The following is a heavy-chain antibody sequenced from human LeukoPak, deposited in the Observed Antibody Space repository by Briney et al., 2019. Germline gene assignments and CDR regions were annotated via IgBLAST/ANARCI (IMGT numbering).Heavy chain of an antibody. CDR1: GFTFSSYA. D-gene: IGHD3-22*01. Sequence: PGGSLRLSCSASGFTFSSYAMHWVRQAPGKGLEWVAVISYDGSNKYFADSVKGRFTISRDNSKNTLYLQMNGLRAEDTAVYYCARTSYDSSGYFYFDYWGAGTLVTVSS. CDR3: ARTSYDSSGYFYFDY. J-gene: IGHJ4*02. CDR2: ISYDGSNK. V-gene: IGHV3-30*03.